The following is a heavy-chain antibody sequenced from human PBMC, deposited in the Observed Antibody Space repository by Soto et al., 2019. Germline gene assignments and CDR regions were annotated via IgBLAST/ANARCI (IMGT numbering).Heavy chain of an antibody. CDR1: GFTFSSYG. V-gene: IGHV3-30*03. J-gene: IGHJ4*02. CDR2: ISYDGSNK. D-gene: IGHD3-3*01. CDR3: ARAYYDFWSGYYVIVY. Sequence: PGGSLRLSCAASGFTFSSYGMHWVRQAPGKGLEWVAVISYDGSNKYYADSVKGRFTISRDNSKNTLYLQMNSLRSEDTAVYYCARAYYDFWSGYYVIVYWGQGTLVTVSS.